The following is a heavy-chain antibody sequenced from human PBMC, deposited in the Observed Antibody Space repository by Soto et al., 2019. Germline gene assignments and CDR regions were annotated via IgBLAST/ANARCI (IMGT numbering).Heavy chain of an antibody. Sequence: SVKVSCKASGGTFSSYAISWVRQAPGQGLEWMGGIIPIFGTANYAQKFQGRVTITADESTSTAYMELSSLRSEDTAVYYCASGRNWKGQRDYCYYGMDVWGQGTSVTVSS. D-gene: IGHD1-1*01. CDR1: GGTFSSYA. V-gene: IGHV1-69*13. CDR3: ASGRNWKGQRDYCYYGMDV. CDR2: IIPIFGTA. J-gene: IGHJ6*02.